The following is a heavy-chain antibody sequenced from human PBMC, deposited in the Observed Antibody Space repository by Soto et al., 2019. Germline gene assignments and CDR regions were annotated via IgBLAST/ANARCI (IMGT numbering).Heavy chain of an antibody. D-gene: IGHD2-15*01. CDR3: AKDRSDGYCSGGSCYSAIGY. CDR2: ISWNSGSI. Sequence: EVQLVESGGGLVQPGRSLRLSCAASGFTFDDYAMHWVRQAPGKGLEWVSGISWNSGSIGYAESVKGRFTISRDNAKNSLYLQMNSLRAEDTALYYCAKDRSDGYCSGGSCYSAIGYWGQGTLVTVSS. V-gene: IGHV3-9*01. CDR1: GFTFDDYA. J-gene: IGHJ4*02.